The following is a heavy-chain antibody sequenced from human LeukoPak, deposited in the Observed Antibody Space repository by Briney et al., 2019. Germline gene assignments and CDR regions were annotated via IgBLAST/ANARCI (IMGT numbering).Heavy chain of an antibody. J-gene: IGHJ5*02. V-gene: IGHV1-69*01. Sequence: GNYAQKFQGRVTITADESTSTAYMELSSLRSEDTAVYYCARVSDYYDSSGYYYVYNWFDPWGQGTLVTVSS. CDR3: ARVSDYYDSSGYYYVYNWFDP. D-gene: IGHD3-22*01. CDR2: G.